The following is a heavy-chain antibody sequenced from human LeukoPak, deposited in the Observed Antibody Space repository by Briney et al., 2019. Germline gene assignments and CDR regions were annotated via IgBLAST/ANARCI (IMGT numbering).Heavy chain of an antibody. D-gene: IGHD6-13*01. CDR1: GGSISSNSYY. CDR3: AREVEQQLVFNI. Sequence: SGTLSLTCTVSGGSISSNSYYGGWVRQSPGKGLGWIVTIDDSGSTYYSPSLKSRVTISVDTSKTQFSLKLSSVPAADTAVYYCAREVEQQLVFNIWGQGTMVTVSS. J-gene: IGHJ3*02. CDR2: IDDSGST. V-gene: IGHV4-39*01.